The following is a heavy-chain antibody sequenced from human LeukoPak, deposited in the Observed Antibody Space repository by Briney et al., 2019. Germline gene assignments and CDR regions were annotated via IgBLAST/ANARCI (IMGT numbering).Heavy chain of an antibody. J-gene: IGHJ6*02. D-gene: IGHD1-1*01. CDR2: INNDGSSA. Sequence: GGSLRLSCAASGFTFNNYWIHWVRQVPGKGLVWVSRINNDGSSASYVDSVKGRFTISRDNAKNTLFLQMNSLRAEDTAVYYCARRGTGHGMDVWGQGTSVTVSS. CDR3: ARRGTGHGMDV. V-gene: IGHV3-74*01. CDR1: GFTFNNYW.